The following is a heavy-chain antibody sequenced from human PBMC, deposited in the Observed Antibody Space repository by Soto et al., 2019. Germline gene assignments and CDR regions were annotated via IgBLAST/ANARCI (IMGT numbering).Heavy chain of an antibody. D-gene: IGHD4-4*01. CDR2: ISSRSDTK. J-gene: IGHJ4*02. CDR3: ARSTNEYSQLVPFDY. CDR1: GFSFGEYY. Sequence: GGSLRLSCVVSGFSFGEYYINWVRQAPGKGLEWVSYISSRSDTKYYADSVRGRFSISRDDAGNSLFLQMTSLRPEDTAIYYWARSTNEYSQLVPFDYWGQGVQVTGSS. V-gene: IGHV3-48*04.